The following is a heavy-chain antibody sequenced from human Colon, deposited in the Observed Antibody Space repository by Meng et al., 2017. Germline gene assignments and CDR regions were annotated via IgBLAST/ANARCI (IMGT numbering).Heavy chain of an antibody. CDR3: AVRYYYGFSY. CDR1: EISLRSSGVG. CDR2: VSWNDEK. V-gene: IGHV2-5*01. D-gene: IGHD3/OR15-3a*01. J-gene: IGHJ4*02. Sequence: SGPTLVKPTETLTLTCTLPEISLRSSGVGVGWIRQPPGKALEWLALVSWNDEKHYHPSLQSRLTIAKDTSNTQVVLTMTDMDPVDTATYYCAVRYYYGFSYWGQGAPVTVSS.